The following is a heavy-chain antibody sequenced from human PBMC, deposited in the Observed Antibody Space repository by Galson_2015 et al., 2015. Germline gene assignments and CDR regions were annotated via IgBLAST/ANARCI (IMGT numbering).Heavy chain of an antibody. V-gene: IGHV3-30*18. D-gene: IGHD2-15*01. J-gene: IGHJ4*02. CDR3: AKLHCSGGSCYDY. CDR2: ISYDGSNK. Sequence: SLRLSCAASGFTFSSYGMHWVRQAPGKGLEGVAVISYDGSNKYYADSVKGRFTISRDNSKNTLYLQMNSLRAEDTAVYYCAKLHCSGGSCYDYWGQGTLVTVSS. CDR1: GFTFSSYG.